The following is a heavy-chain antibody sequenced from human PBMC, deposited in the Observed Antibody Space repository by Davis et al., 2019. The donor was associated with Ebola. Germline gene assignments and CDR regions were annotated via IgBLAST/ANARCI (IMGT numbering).Heavy chain of an antibody. CDR3: ARGAFRPGIDY. CDR2: VNGDGITT. V-gene: IGHV3-74*01. D-gene: IGHD3-3*02. CDR1: GFTFSSYW. J-gene: IGHJ4*02. Sequence: PGGSLRLSCAASGFTFSSYWMHWVRQVPGKGLVWVSGVNGDGITTVYADSVKGRFTISRDNAKNTLFLQMNSLRADDTAVYYCARGAFRPGIDYWGQGTLVTASS.